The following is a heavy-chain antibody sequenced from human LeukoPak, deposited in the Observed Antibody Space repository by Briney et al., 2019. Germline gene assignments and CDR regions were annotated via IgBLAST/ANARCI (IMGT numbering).Heavy chain of an antibody. CDR2: TYYRSKWYT. CDR1: GDSVSSNSAA. V-gene: IGHV6-1*01. CDR3: ARGSYTSTWF. J-gene: IGHJ4*02. D-gene: IGHD6-13*01. Sequence: SQTLSLTCAISGDSVSSNSAAWSWIRQSPSRGLEWLGRTYYRSKWYTEYAVSVKSRININPDTSKNQFSLQLNSVTPEDTAVYYCARGSYTSTWFWGQGTLVTASS.